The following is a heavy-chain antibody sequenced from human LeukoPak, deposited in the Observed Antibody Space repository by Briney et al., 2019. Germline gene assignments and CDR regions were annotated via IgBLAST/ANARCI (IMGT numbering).Heavy chain of an antibody. Sequence: GGSLRLSCAASGFTFSSYAMTWVRQAPGKGLEWVSTISGSGGGTYYADSVKGRFTISRDNSKNTLYLQMNSLRAEDTALYYCAKPAVSGWYGFDYWGQGTLVTVSS. J-gene: IGHJ4*02. D-gene: IGHD6-19*01. CDR3: AKPAVSGWYGFDY. CDR2: ISGSGGGT. V-gene: IGHV3-23*01. CDR1: GFTFSSYA.